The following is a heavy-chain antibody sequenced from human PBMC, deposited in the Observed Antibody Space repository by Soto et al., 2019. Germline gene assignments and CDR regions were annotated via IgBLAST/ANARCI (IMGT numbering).Heavy chain of an antibody. V-gene: IGHV1-18*01. CDR1: GYTFTSYG. CDR2: ISAYNGNT. Sequence: QVQLVQSGAEVKKPGASVKVSCKASGYTFTSYGISWVRQAPGQGLEWMGWISAYNGNTNYAQKLQGRVTMTTDTSTSTADIELRSLRSDDTAVYYCARVIHYYGDYVTGFDYWGQGTLVTVSS. CDR3: ARVIHYYGDYVTGFDY. J-gene: IGHJ4*02. D-gene: IGHD4-17*01.